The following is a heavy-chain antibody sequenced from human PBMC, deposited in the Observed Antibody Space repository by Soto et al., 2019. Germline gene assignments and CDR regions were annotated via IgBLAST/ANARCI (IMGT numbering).Heavy chain of an antibody. CDR2: INADSGDT. J-gene: IGHJ4*03. Sequence: RASVKVSCKASGYTFSNYGLHWVRQAPGQRLEWMGWINADSGDTHYSQKFQGRVTITRDTSATTAYMELSSLGSEDTAVYYCARVLDLINWRYFDYWGQGTLVTVSS. V-gene: IGHV1-3*01. CDR1: GYTFSNYG. D-gene: IGHD1-1*01. CDR3: ARVLDLINWRYFDY.